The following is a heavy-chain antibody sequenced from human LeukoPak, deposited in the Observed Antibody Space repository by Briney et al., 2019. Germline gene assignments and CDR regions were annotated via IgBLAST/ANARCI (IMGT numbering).Heavy chain of an antibody. V-gene: IGHV3-48*01. CDR2: ISSSSSTI. J-gene: IGHJ5*02. Sequence: RAGGSLRLSCAASGFTFSSYSMNWVRQAPGKGLEWVSYISSSSSTIYYADSVKGRFTISRDNAKNSLYLQMNSLRAEDTAVYYCARSTYYYDSSGPHKHNWFDPWGQGTLVTVSS. CDR1: GFTFSSYS. D-gene: IGHD3-22*01. CDR3: ARSTYYYDSSGPHKHNWFDP.